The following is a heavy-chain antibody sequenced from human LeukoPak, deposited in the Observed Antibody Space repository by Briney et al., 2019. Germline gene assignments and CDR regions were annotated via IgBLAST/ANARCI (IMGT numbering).Heavy chain of an antibody. CDR2: TYYRSKWYN. CDR3: ARTTGHFDY. Sequence: SQTLSLTCAISGDSVSSKSAAWNWIRKSPSRGLEWLGRTYYRSKWYNEYAVSAKSRITINPDTSKNQFSLQLNSVAPEDTAVYYCARTTGHFDYWGQGTLVTVSS. J-gene: IGHJ4*02. D-gene: IGHD2-8*02. V-gene: IGHV6-1*01. CDR1: GDSVSSKSAA.